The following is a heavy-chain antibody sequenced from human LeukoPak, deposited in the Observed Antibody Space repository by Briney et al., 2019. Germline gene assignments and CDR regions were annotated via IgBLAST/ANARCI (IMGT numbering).Heavy chain of an antibody. D-gene: IGHD2-8*01. CDR2: ISYDGSNK. J-gene: IGHJ4*02. CDR1: GFTFSSYG. V-gene: IGHV3-30*03. CDR3: ASVRY. Sequence: GGSLRLSCAASGFTFSSYGMHWVRQVPGKGLEWVAVISYDGSNKYYADSVKGRFTISRDNSKNTLYLQMNSLRAEDTAVYYCASVRYWGQGTLVTVSS.